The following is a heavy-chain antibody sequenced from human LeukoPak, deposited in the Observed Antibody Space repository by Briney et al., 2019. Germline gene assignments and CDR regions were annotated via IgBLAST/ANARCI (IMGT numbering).Heavy chain of an antibody. V-gene: IGHV6-1*01. Sequence: SQTLSLTCAISGDSVSTNSAAWNWIRQSPSRGLEWLGRTYYRYKWYNGYAVSVKSRITINPDTSKNQFSLQLNSVTPEDTAVYYCAREPGIAVAGTREFDYWGQGTLVTVSS. CDR2: TYYRYKWYN. J-gene: IGHJ4*02. CDR3: AREPGIAVAGTREFDY. CDR1: GDSVSTNSAA. D-gene: IGHD6-19*01.